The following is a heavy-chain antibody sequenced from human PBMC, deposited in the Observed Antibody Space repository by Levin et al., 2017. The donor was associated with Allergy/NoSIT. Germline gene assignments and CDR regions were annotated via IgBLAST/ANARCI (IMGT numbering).Heavy chain of an antibody. Sequence: GESLKISCAASGFTFSSYGMHWVRQAPGKGLEWVAVISYDGSNKYYADSVKGRFTISRDNSKNTLYLQMNSLRAEDTAVYYCAKDGAGPFDYWGQGTLVTVSS. V-gene: IGHV3-30*18. CDR1: GFTFSSYG. CDR2: ISYDGSNK. D-gene: IGHD1-26*01. CDR3: AKDGAGPFDY. J-gene: IGHJ4*02.